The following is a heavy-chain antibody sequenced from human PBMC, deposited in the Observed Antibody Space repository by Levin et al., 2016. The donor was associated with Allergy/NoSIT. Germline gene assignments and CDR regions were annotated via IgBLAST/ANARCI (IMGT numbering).Heavy chain of an antibody. CDR3: AREYSGSVTVTPWGWFDP. J-gene: IGHJ5*02. D-gene: IGHD2-21*02. CDR2: IWYDGSNK. V-gene: IGHV3-33*01. Sequence: WIRQPPGKGLEWVAVIWYDGSNKYYADSVKGRFTISRDNSKNTLYLQMNSLRAEDTAVYYCAREYSGSVTVTPWGWFDPWGPGTLVTVSS.